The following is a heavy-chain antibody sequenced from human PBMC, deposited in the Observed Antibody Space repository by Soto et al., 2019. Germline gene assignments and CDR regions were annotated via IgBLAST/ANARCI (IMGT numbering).Heavy chain of an antibody. Sequence: QVQLEESGGAVVQPGRSLRLSCAASGFAFSSYAMQWVRQAPGKGREWVAGISYDGSNKHYADSVKGRYTISRDNSKTTLVLQMTSLSTEDTAVYYGVRDYNDGIGRYDYWGQGTPVTVSS. CDR3: VRDYNDGIGRYDY. CDR1: GFAFSSYA. D-gene: IGHD1-1*01. J-gene: IGHJ4*02. V-gene: IGHV3-30-3*01. CDR2: ISYDGSNK.